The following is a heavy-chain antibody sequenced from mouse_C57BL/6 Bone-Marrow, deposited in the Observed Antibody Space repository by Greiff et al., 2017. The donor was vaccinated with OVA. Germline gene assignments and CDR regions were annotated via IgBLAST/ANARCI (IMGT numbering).Heavy chain of an antibody. D-gene: IGHD1-1*01. CDR2: IYPGNSDT. Sequence: EVQLQQSGTVLARPGASVKMSCKTSGYTFTSYWMHWVKQRPGQGLEWIGAIYPGNSDTSYNQKFKGKAKLTAVTSASTAYMELSSLTNEDSAVYYCTPITTVVDFDYWGQGTTLTVSS. J-gene: IGHJ2*01. CDR3: TPITTVVDFDY. V-gene: IGHV1-5*01. CDR1: GYTFTSYW.